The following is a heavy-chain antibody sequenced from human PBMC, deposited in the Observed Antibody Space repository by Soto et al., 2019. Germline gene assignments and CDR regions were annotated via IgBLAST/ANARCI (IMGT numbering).Heavy chain of an antibody. V-gene: IGHV2-5*02. Sequence: GSGPTLVNPTQTLTLTCTFSGFSFGTTGVGVGWIRQPPGKALEWLALIYWDDDKRYSPSLKSRLTITKDTSKNQVVLTMTNMDPVDTATYYCAHRQAQGIGLAGTFDSWGQGTLVTVSS. CDR3: AHRQAQGIGLAGTFDS. CDR2: IYWDDDK. D-gene: IGHD6-19*01. CDR1: GFSFGTTGVG. J-gene: IGHJ4*02.